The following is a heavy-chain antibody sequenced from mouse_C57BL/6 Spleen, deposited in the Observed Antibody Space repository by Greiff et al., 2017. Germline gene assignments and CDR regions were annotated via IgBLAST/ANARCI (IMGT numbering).Heavy chain of an antibody. D-gene: IGHD2-4*01. J-gene: IGHJ2*01. CDR1: GYTFTSYW. CDR2: IDPSDSYT. Sequence: QVQLQQPGAELVKPGASVKLSCKASGYTFTSYWMQWVKQRPGQGLEWIGEIDPSDSYTNYNQKFKGKATLTVDTSSSTAYMQLSSLTSEDSAVYYCARSPYDSRVYFDYWGQGTTLTVSS. CDR3: ARSPYDSRVYFDY. V-gene: IGHV1-50*01.